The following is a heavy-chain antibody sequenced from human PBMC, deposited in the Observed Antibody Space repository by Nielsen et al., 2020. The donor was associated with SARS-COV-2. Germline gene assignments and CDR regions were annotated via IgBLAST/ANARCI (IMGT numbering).Heavy chain of an antibody. CDR2: IYYCGNT. D-gene: IGHD3-3*01. J-gene: IGHJ4*02. Sequence: SETLSLTSSVSSGSISSGGYYWTWIRQYPGKGLEWNGNIYYCGNTNYNHSPKSRITISVATARNQFSLELTSVTAADTAVYFCARDGRWRGFDYWGQGALVSVSS. V-gene: IGHV4-31*03. CDR3: ARDGRWRGFDY. CDR1: SGSISSGGYY.